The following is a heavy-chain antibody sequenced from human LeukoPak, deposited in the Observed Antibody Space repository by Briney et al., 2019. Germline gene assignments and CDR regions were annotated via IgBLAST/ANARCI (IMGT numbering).Heavy chain of an antibody. CDR1: GGSISSYY. CDR3: AGASTSITIFGVVTSWFDP. J-gene: IGHJ5*02. Sequence: SETLSLTCTVSGGSISSYYWSWIRQPPGKGLEWIGYIYYSGSTNYNPSLKSRVTISVDTSKNQFSLKLSSVTAADTAVYYCAGASTSITIFGVVTSWFDPWGQGTLVTVSS. D-gene: IGHD3-3*01. V-gene: IGHV4-59*01. CDR2: IYYSGST.